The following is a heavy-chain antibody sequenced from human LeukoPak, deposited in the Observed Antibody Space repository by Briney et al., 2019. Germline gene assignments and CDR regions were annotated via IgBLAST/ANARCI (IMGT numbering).Heavy chain of an antibody. CDR2: ISYDGSNK. CDR1: GFTFSSYG. Sequence: AGGSLRLSCAASGFTFSSYGMHWVRQAPGKGLEWVAVISYDGSNKYYADSVKGRFTISRDNSKNTLYLQMNSLRAEDTAMYYCAKDQNSGYDYRTYGMDVWGQGTTVTVSS. V-gene: IGHV3-30*18. CDR3: AKDQNSGYDYRTYGMDV. D-gene: IGHD5-12*01. J-gene: IGHJ6*02.